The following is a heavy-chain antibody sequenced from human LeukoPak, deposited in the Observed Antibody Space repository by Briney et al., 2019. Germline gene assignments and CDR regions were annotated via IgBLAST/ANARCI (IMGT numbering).Heavy chain of an antibody. Sequence: ASVKVSCKASGYTFNNYYMYWVRQAPGQGLEWMGMINPSGGGTSYAQKFQGRVTMTRDTSTRTVYMEVSSLKPEDTAVYYCARQGAYSRAIGMGYWGQGTLVTVSS. V-gene: IGHV1-46*02. CDR2: INPSGGGT. J-gene: IGHJ4*02. D-gene: IGHD6-13*01. CDR1: GYTFNNYY. CDR3: ARQGAYSRAIGMGY.